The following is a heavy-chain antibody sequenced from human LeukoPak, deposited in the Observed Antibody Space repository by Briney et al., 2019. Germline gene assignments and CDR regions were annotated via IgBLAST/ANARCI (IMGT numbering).Heavy chain of an antibody. CDR1: GVTFSSHS. D-gene: IGHD2-15*01. Sequence: PGGSLRLSCAASGVTFSSHSMHWVRQAPGKGLVWVSGISRDGTSTNYADAVKGRFTISRDNAKNTLYLQMNSLRVEDTAVYSCAKGWYWPDSCGQGTLVTVSS. CDR2: ISRDGTST. V-gene: IGHV3-74*01. CDR3: AKGWYWPDS. J-gene: IGHJ5*01.